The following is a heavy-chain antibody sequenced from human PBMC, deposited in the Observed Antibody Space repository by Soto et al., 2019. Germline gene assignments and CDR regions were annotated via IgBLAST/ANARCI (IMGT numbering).Heavy chain of an antibody. CDR3: ARVLSSAYYGDNYYGMDV. J-gene: IGHJ6*02. CDR1: GGSISSGDYY. V-gene: IGHV4-30-4*01. Sequence: SETLSLTCTVSGGSISSGDYYWSWIRQPPGKGLEWIGYIYYSGSTYYNPSLKSRVTISVDTSKNQFSLKLSSVTAADTAVYYCARVLSSAYYGDNYYGMDVWGQGTTVTVSS. CDR2: IYYSGST. D-gene: IGHD3-22*01.